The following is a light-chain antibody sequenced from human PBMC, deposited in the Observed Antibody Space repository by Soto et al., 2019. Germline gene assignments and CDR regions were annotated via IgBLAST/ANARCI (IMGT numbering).Light chain of an antibody. V-gene: IGKV3-20*01. CDR2: GAS. Sequence: EIVLTQSPATLSLTPGERATLSCRASQSISIYLAWYQQKPGQAPRLLIYGASSRATGIPDRFSGTGSGTDFTLTISRLEPEDFAVYYCQQYDSSPKTFGQGTKV. CDR3: QQYDSSPKT. J-gene: IGKJ1*01. CDR1: QSISIY.